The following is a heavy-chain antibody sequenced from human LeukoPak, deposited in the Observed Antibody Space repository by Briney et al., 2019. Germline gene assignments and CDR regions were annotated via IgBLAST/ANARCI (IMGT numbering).Heavy chain of an antibody. CDR2: IYYSGSI. V-gene: IGHV4-39*07. Sequence: SETLSLTCTVSGGSISSSSYYWGWIRQPPGKGLEWIGSIYYSGSIYYSPSLKSRVTISVDTSKNQFSLKLTSVTAADTAVYYCARDLRYYYGSGSYVWFDPWGQGTLVTVSS. CDR3: ARDLRYYYGSGSYVWFDP. CDR1: GGSISSSSYY. J-gene: IGHJ5*02. D-gene: IGHD3-10*01.